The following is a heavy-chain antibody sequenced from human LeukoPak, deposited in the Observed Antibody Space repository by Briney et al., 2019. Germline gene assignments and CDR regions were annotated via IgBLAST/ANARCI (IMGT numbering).Heavy chain of an antibody. D-gene: IGHD3-10*01. CDR3: ARSLGANTWVGNWFDP. CDR1: GCAITSPNHD. Sequence: SETLSLTCSVSGCAITSPNHDSSWIRQPPRQGLEWSGSIYYSGTTYNNLSLKSRVTLSVDTSQNQFSLKLSSGTGADTAIYFCARSLGANTWVGNWFDPWGQGTLVTVSP. CDR2: IYYSGTT. J-gene: IGHJ5*02. V-gene: IGHV4-39*01.